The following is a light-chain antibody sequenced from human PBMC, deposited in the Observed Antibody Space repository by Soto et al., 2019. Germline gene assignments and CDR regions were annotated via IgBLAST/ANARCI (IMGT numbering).Light chain of an antibody. V-gene: IGLV2-14*01. J-gene: IGLJ1*01. CDR3: CSLTTSHTYV. CDR2: HVT. Sequence: QSALTQPASVSGSPGQSITISCTGTSSDVGSYNFVSWYQQLPGKAPKLMIYHVTYRPSGVSNRYSGSKSGNSASLTISGLQADDEADYYCCSLTTSHTYVFGSGTKVTVL. CDR1: SSDVGSYNF.